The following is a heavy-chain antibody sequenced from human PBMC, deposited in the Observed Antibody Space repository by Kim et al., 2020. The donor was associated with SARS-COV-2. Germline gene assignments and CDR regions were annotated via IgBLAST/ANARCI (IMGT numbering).Heavy chain of an antibody. V-gene: IGHV3-15*01. Sequence: GGSLRLSCAASGFTFSNAWMSWVRQAPGKGLEWVGRIKSKTDGGTTDYAAPVKGRFTISRDDSKNTLYLQMNSLKTEDTAVYYCTTGEVLRYFDWLLFGGEGAFDIWGQGTMVTVSS. D-gene: IGHD3-9*01. CDR1: GFTFSNAW. CDR3: TTGEVLRYFDWLLFGGEGAFDI. J-gene: IGHJ3*02. CDR2: IKSKTDGGTT.